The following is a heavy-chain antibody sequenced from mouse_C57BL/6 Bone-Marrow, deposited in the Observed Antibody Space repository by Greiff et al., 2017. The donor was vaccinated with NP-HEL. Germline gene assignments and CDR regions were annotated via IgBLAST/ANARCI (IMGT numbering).Heavy chain of an antibody. CDR1: GYTFTSYW. J-gene: IGHJ2*01. CDR2: IYPGSGST. Sequence: QVQLQQPGAELVKPGASVKMSCKASGYTFTSYWITWVKQRPGQGLEWIGDIYPGSGSTNYNEKFKSKATLTVDTSSSTAYMQLSSLTSEDSAVYYCARDYYWDGSSDDYFDYWGQGTTLTVSS. D-gene: IGHD1-1*01. CDR3: ARDYYWDGSSDDYFDY. V-gene: IGHV1-55*01.